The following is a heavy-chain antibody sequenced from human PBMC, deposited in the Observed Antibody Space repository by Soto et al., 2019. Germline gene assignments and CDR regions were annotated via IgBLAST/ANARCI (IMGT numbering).Heavy chain of an antibody. CDR1: GYTFTSYA. J-gene: IGHJ2*01. D-gene: IGHD2-2*01. CDR3: VGYCSSTSCYRPYWYFDL. V-gene: IGHV1-3*01. Sequence: GASVKVSCKASGYTFTSYAMRWVGQAPGQRLEWMGWINAGNGNTKYSQKFQGRVTITRDTSASTAYMELSSLRSEDTAVYYCVGYCSSTSCYRPYWYFDLWGRGTLVTVSS. CDR2: INAGNGNT.